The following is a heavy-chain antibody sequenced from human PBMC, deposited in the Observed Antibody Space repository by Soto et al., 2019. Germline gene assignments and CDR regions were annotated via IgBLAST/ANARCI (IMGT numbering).Heavy chain of an antibody. J-gene: IGHJ5*02. D-gene: IGHD6-6*01. CDR1: GYTFTSYG. V-gene: IGHV1-3*01. CDR3: ARVFEYSSSSWFDP. Sequence: ASVKVSCKASGYTFTSYGIHWVRQAPGQRLEWMGWINAANGDTKYSPKFQGRVTITRDTSASTAYMELSSLRSDDTAVYYCARVFEYSSSSWFDPWGQGTLVTVSS. CDR2: INAANGDT.